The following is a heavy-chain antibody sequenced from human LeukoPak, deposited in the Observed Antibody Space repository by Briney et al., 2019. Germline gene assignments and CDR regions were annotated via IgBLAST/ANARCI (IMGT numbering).Heavy chain of an antibody. CDR1: GGSISSSSYY. CDR3: ARVKVPAASGFDY. Sequence: SGTLSLTCTVSGGSISSSSYYWGWIRQPPGKGLEWIGSIYYSGSTYYNPSLKSRVTISVDTSKNQFSLKLSSVTAADTAVYYCARVKVPAASGFDYWGQGTLVTVSS. V-gene: IGHV4-39*07. CDR2: IYYSGST. D-gene: IGHD2-2*01. J-gene: IGHJ4*02.